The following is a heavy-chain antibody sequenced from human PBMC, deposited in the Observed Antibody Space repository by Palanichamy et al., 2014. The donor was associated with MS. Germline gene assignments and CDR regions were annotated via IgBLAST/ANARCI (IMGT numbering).Heavy chain of an antibody. J-gene: IGHJ4*02. Sequence: QVQLVQSGAEVKKPGASVKVSCNTSGYTFTNYGIIWVRQAPGQGLEWMGWISTYNDNTNSAQKLQGRVTMTTDTSTSTAYMELRSLRSDDTAVYYCARSLNGDYGDYWGQGTLVTVSS. D-gene: IGHD4-17*01. CDR2: ISTYNDNT. V-gene: IGHV1-18*01. CDR3: ARSLNGDYGDY. CDR1: GYTFTNYG.